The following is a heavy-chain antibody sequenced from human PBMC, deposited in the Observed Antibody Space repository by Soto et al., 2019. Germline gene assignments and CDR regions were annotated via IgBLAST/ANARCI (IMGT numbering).Heavy chain of an antibody. CDR1: GAALNSGNYY. D-gene: IGHD2-21*01. J-gene: IGHJ5*02. Sequence: SETLSLTCSVSGAALNSGNYYWSWIRQVPGKGLEWIGHIYVTGAVDYNPSLRDRITISRDTSERQFSLNLRLVTAADTAVYYCARLRIATNNYKWFDPWGQGTLVTVSS. CDR3: ARLRIATNNYKWFDP. CDR2: IYVTGAV. V-gene: IGHV4-31*03.